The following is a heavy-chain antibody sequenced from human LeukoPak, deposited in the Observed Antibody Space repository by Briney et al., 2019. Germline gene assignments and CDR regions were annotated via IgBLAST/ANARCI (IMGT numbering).Heavy chain of an antibody. J-gene: IGHJ4*02. Sequence: GGSLRLSCAASGFTFSSYAMHWVRQAPGKGLEWVAVISYDGSNKYYADSVKGRFTISRDNSKNTLYLQMNSLRAEDTAVYYCARDRLWSYYDSSGYYLDLDYWGQGTLVTVSS. CDR1: GFTFSSYA. D-gene: IGHD3-22*01. V-gene: IGHV3-30*04. CDR2: ISYDGSNK. CDR3: ARDRLWSYYDSSGYYLDLDY.